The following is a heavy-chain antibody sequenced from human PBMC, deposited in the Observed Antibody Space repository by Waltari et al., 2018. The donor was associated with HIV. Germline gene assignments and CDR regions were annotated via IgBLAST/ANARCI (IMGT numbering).Heavy chain of an antibody. CDR3: ARKGGGRQNNAKYFDY. CDR1: GFSLSTSGVG. Sequence: QITLKESGPTLVKPTQTLTLTCTFSGFSLSTSGVGVGWIRQPPGQALEWLALIYWDDDKRYSPSRKSRLTSTKDTPKNQVVLTMTNRDPGDTATYYGARKGGGRQNNAKYFDYWGQGTLVTVSS. J-gene: IGHJ4*02. V-gene: IGHV2-5*02. CDR2: IYWDDDK. D-gene: IGHD2-2*01.